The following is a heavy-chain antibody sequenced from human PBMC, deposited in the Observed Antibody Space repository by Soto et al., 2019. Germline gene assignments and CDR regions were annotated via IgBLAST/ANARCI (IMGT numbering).Heavy chain of an antibody. CDR2: IYPRDSDT. Sequence: GESLKISCKGSGYSFSTYWIGWVRQMPGKGLEWMGIIYPRDSDTRYGPSFQGQVTISADKSITTAYLQWSSLKASDTAMYYCARHVVAARQFDYWGQGTLVTVSS. J-gene: IGHJ4*02. D-gene: IGHD6-6*01. V-gene: IGHV5-51*01. CDR3: ARHVVAARQFDY. CDR1: GYSFSTYW.